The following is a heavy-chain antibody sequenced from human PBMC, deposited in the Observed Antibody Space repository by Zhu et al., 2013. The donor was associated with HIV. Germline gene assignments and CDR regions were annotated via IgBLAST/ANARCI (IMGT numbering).Heavy chain of an antibody. J-gene: IGHJ4*02. D-gene: IGHD3-16*02. CDR3: AREGGGGLPLGELSLPFGF. Sequence: QVQLVRSGAEVQKPGASVKVSCKASGYHFPGYYIHWLRQAPGLGLEWMGWINTNYGDTHYPQIFKGRVTMTRDTSTSTASMELTRLTSDDTAVYYCAREGGGGLPLGELSLPFGFWGQGTLVTVSS. CDR2: INTNYGDT. CDR1: GYHFPGYY. V-gene: IGHV1-2*02.